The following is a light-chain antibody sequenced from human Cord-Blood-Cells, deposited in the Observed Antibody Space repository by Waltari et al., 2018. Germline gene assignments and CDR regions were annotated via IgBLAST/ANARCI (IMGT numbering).Light chain of an antibody. J-gene: IGLJ2*01. Sequence: QPVLTQPPSASGTPGPRVTISCSGSSSHIGSNYVYWYQQLPGTAPKLLIYRNNQRPSGVPDRFSGSKSGTSASLAISGLRSEDEADYYCAAWDDSLSVVVFGGGTKLTVL. V-gene: IGLV1-47*01. CDR1: SSHIGSNY. CDR3: AAWDDSLSVVV. CDR2: RNN.